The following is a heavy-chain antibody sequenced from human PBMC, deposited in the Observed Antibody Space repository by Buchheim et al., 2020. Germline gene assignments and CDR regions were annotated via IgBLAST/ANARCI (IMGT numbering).Heavy chain of an antibody. D-gene: IGHD3-22*01. CDR2: IFYSGST. CDR1: GGSISSGNYY. J-gene: IGHJ5*02. Sequence: QVQLQESGPGLVKPSQTLSLTCTVSGGSISSGNYYWIWIRQPPGKALGWIGSIFYSGSTYYNPSLKSRVTISVDTSKNQFSLKLSSVTAADTAVYYCARSENYYDSSGYSNRFDPWGQGTL. CDR3: ARSENYYDSSGYSNRFDP. V-gene: IGHV4-30-4*01.